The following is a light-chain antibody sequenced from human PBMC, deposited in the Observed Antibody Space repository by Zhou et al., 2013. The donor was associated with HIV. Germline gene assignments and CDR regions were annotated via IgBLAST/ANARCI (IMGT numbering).Light chain of an antibody. Sequence: EIVMTQSPATLSVLPGERATLSCRAGQSLNGDLAWYQQKPGQAPRLLIYRTSTRATGIPARVSGSGSGTEFTLTINTVQSEDFAVYHCQQYGSSPWTFGQGTKVEIK. J-gene: IGKJ1*01. CDR2: RTS. V-gene: IGKV3-15*01. CDR1: QSLNGD. CDR3: QQYGSSPWT.